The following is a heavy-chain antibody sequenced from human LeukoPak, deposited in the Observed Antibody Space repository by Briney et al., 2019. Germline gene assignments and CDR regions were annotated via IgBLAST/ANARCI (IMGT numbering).Heavy chain of an antibody. Sequence: SETLSLTCAVSGGSISSSNWWSWVRQPPGKGLEWIGEIYHSGSTNYNPSLKSRVTISVDKSKNQFSLKLSSVTAADTAVYYCARVKARATMGVYFDYWGRGTLVTVSS. CDR2: IYHSGST. V-gene: IGHV4-4*02. CDR3: ARVKARATMGVYFDY. J-gene: IGHJ4*02. CDR1: GGSISSSNW. D-gene: IGHD1-26*01.